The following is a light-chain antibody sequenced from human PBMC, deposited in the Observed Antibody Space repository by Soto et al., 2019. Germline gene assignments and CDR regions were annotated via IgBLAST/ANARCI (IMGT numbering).Light chain of an antibody. Sequence: QSVLTQPPSASGTPGQRVTISCSGSSSNIGSNTVNWYQQLPGMAPKLLLYSNDQRPSGVPDRFSGSKSGTSVSLAISGLQSEDEADYYCAAWDDSLNGSYVFGPGTKLTVL. V-gene: IGLV1-44*01. J-gene: IGLJ1*01. CDR1: SSNIGSNT. CDR3: AAWDDSLNGSYV. CDR2: SND.